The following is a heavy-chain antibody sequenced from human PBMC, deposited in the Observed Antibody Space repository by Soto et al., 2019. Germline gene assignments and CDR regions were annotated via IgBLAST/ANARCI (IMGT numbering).Heavy chain of an antibody. CDR1: GFTFSNYW. J-gene: IGHJ6*02. CDR3: ARGGLFYKFYYPMEV. D-gene: IGHD1-1*01. CDR2: VKPDGTNT. Sequence: EVQLVESGGGLVQPGGSLRLSCAASGFTFSNYWMHWVRQVPGKGLMWVSRVKPDGTNTDYADSVTGRFTISRDNVENILYLQMDSLRVEDTAVYFCARGGLFYKFYYPMEVWGQGTTVTVSS. V-gene: IGHV3-74*01.